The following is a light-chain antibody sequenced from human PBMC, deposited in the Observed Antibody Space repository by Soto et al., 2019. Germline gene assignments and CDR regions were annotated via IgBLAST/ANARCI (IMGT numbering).Light chain of an antibody. CDR2: DAS. V-gene: IGKV3-20*01. CDR1: QTVRNNY. J-gene: IGKJ4*01. CDR3: QQFSSYRLT. Sequence: EFVLTQSPGTLSLSPGERATLSCRASQTVRNNYLAWYQQKPGQAPRLLIYDASSRATGIPDRFSGGGSGTDFTLTISRLEPEDFAVYYCQQFSSYRLTFGGGTKGEIK.